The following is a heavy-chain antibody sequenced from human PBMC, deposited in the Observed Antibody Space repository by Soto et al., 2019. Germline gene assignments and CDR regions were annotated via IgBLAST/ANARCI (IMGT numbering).Heavy chain of an antibody. V-gene: IGHV4-34*01. D-gene: IGHD2-2*01. CDR3: VRGLGVEVIESEENWFDP. Sequence: QVQLQQWGAGLLKPSETLSLTCAVYGGSFSAYVLTWVRHPTGKGLEGIGEIIQSGSTNYNPSFKSRVTLSVDTSKNQFSLNLRAVTTADTAVYYCVRGLGVEVIESEENWFDPWGQGTPVTVSS. J-gene: IGHJ5*02. CDR1: GGSFSAYV. CDR2: IIQSGST.